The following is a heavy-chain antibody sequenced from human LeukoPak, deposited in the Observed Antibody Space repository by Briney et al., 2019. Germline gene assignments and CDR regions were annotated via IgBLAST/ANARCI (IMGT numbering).Heavy chain of an antibody. CDR1: GGSISSGSYY. CDR3: ARAVGASFDY. D-gene: IGHD1-26*01. CDR2: IYTSGST. J-gene: IGHJ4*02. Sequence: SSQTLSLTCTVSGGSISSGSYYWSWIRQPAGKGLEWIGRIYTSGSTNYNPSLKSRVTISVDTSKNQFSLKLSSVIAADTAVYYCARAVGASFDYWGQGTLVTVSS. V-gene: IGHV4-61*02.